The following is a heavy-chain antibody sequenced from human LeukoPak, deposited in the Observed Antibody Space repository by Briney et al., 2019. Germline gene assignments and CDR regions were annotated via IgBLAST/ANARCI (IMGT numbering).Heavy chain of an antibody. D-gene: IGHD1-26*01. J-gene: IGHJ4*02. CDR3: ARSELLEYYFDY. CDR1: GGSISSYY. CDR2: IYYSGST. Sequence: PSETLSLTCTVSGGSISSYYWSWIRQPPGKGLEWIGYIYYSGSTNYNPSLKSRVTISVDTSKNQFSLKLSSVTAADTAVYYCARSELLEYYFDYWGQGTLVTVSS. V-gene: IGHV4-59*01.